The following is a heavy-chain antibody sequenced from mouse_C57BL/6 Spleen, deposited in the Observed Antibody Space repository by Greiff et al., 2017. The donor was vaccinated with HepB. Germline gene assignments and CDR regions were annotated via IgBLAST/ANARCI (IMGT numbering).Heavy chain of an antibody. CDR2: ISYDGSN. D-gene: IGHD1-1*01. V-gene: IGHV3-6*01. J-gene: IGHJ4*01. CDR3: ARDQGPYYGSSYGYAMDY. CDR1: GYSITSGYY. Sequence: EVKLQESGPGLMKPSQSLSLTCSVTGYSITSGYYWNWIRQFPGNKLEWMGYISYDGSNNYNPSLKNRISITRDTSKNQFFLKLNSVTTEDTATYYCARDQGPYYGSSYGYAMDYWGQGTSVTVSS.